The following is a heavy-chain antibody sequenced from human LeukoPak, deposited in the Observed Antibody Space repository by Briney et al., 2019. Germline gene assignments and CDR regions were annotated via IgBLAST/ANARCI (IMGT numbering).Heavy chain of an antibody. CDR2: IYYSGNT. Sequence: SETLSLTCSVSGGSISSSAYYWGWIRQPPGQGLEWTGSIYYSGNTYYNPSLKSPVTISIDTTKNLFSLRLRSVTAADTAVYFCARGRVSSSTWYSTYYYYFYMDVWGKGTTVTVSS. D-gene: IGHD1-1*01. V-gene: IGHV4-39*07. CDR1: GGSISSSAYY. CDR3: ARGRVSSSTWYSTYYYYFYMDV. J-gene: IGHJ6*03.